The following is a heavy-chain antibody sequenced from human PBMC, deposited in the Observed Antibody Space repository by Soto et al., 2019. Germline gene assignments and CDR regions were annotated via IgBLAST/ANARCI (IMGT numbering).Heavy chain of an antibody. J-gene: IGHJ6*02. CDR2: IRSGRDT. CDR1: GFTFSNYY. CDR3: AREETAWPLAYGLDV. Sequence: LRLSCAVSGFTFSNYYIHWVRQAPGKGLEWVSSIRSGRDTFYADSVKGRFSISRDDATSPVSLQMNSLRGEDTAVYFCAREETAWPLAYGLDVWGQGTTVTVSS. D-gene: IGHD2-21*02. V-gene: IGHV3-21*01.